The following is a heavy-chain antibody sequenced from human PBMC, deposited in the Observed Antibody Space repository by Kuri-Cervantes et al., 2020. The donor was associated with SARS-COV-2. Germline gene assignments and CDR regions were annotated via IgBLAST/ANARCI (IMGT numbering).Heavy chain of an antibody. CDR1: GGSISSFY. CDR2: FYYGDVT. CDR3: ARSSGDIVVVPVFDP. V-gene: IGHV4-59*08. J-gene: IGHJ5*02. D-gene: IGHD2-2*01. Sequence: SCTVSGGSISSFYWSWIRQSPGKGLEWIAYFYYGDVTNYNPSLKSRVTISVDTSKNQFSLKLSSVTAADTAVYYCARSSGDIVVVPVFDPWGQGTLVTVSS.